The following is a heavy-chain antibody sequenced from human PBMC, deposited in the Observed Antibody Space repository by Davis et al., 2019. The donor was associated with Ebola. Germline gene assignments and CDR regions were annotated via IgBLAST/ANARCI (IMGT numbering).Heavy chain of an antibody. Sequence: PGGSLRLSCVAAGFSFRKYGMHWVRQVPGKELVWVSRINSDGSSTRNADSVKGRFTISRDNAKNTLYLQMNSLRAEDTAVYYCARGGEGDYWGQGTLVTVSS. V-gene: IGHV3-74*01. D-gene: IGHD3-10*01. CDR2: INSDGSST. CDR1: GFSFRKYG. CDR3: ARGGEGDY. J-gene: IGHJ4*02.